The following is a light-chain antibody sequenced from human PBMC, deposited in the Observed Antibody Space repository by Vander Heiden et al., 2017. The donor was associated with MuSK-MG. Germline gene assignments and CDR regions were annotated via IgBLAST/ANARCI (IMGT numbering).Light chain of an antibody. CDR1: SSNIGSNT. V-gene: IGLV1-44*01. Sequence: QSVLTQPPSASGTPGQRVTISCPVSSSNIGSNTVNWYQQVTGTAPNLLLFIIHQLPSGVPARFSVSKSGTSSSLAIRGLQSEDEADYYCSAWHDSLNGRWVFGGGTTLTVL. J-gene: IGLJ3*02. CDR3: SAWHDSLNGRWV. CDR2: IIH.